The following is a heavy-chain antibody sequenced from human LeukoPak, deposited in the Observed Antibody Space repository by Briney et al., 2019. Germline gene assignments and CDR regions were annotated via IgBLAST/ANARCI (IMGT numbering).Heavy chain of an antibody. CDR3: ARDSPVRGVKGDYYYYGMDV. Sequence: GGSLRLSCAASGLRFSIYAMSWVRQAPGRGLEWVSTISDNGDTTYYADSVKGRFTISRDNAKNTLYLQMNSLRAEDTAVYYCARDSPVRGVKGDYYYYGMDVWGQGTTVTVSS. J-gene: IGHJ6*02. V-gene: IGHV3-23*01. CDR1: GLRFSIYA. CDR2: ISDNGDTT. D-gene: IGHD3-10*01.